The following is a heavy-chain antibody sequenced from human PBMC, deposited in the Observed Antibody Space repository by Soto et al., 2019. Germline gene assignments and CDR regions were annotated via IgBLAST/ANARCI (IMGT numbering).Heavy chain of an antibody. J-gene: IGHJ2*01. CDR2: ISSSSSYI. D-gene: IGHD3-10*01. CDR1: GFTFSSYS. V-gene: IGHV3-21*01. Sequence: EVQLVESGGGLVKPGGSLRLSCAASGFTFSSYSMNWVRQAPGKGLEWVSSISSSSSYIYYADSVKGRFTISRDNAKNSLYLQMNSLRAEDTAVYYCARTLDYYGSAGGYFDLWGRGTLVTVSS. CDR3: ARTLDYYGSAGGYFDL.